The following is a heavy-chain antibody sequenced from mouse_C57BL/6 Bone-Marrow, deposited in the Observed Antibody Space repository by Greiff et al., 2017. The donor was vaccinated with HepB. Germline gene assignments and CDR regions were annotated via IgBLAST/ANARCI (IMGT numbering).Heavy chain of an antibody. CDR1: GFNIKDDY. CDR3: TTEESLDY. J-gene: IGHJ2*01. Sequence: EVKLQESGAELVRPGASVKLSCTASGFNIKDDYMHWVKQRPEQGLEWIGWIDPENGDTEYASKFQGKATITADTSSNTAHLQLSSLTSEDTAVYYCTTEESLDYWGQGTTLTVSS. V-gene: IGHV14-4*01. CDR2: IDPENGDT.